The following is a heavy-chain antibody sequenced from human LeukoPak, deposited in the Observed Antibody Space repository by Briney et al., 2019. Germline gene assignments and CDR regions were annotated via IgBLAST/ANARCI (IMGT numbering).Heavy chain of an antibody. J-gene: IGHJ3*02. Sequence: YXXTXVRQAPGKGLEWVSSISGSGGTTYFADSVKGRFTISRDNSRKTLYVQVNSLRAEDTAVYYCAKPIFAMVRAFDIWGQGTLVTVSS. V-gene: IGHV3-23*01. CDR1: YX. CDR3: AKPIFAMVRAFDI. CDR2: ISGSGGTT. D-gene: IGHD3-3*01.